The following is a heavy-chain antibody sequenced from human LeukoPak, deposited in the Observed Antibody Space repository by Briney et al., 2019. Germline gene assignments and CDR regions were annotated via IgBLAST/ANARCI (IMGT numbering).Heavy chain of an antibody. Sequence: GGSLRLSCAASGFTFGSYAMSWVRRAPGKGLEWVSAISGSGGSTYYADSVKGRFTISRDNSKNTLYLQMNSLRAEDTAVYYCARSLPGTNWFDPWGQGTLVTVSS. CDR3: ARSLPGTNWFDP. V-gene: IGHV3-23*01. CDR2: ISGSGGST. CDR1: GFTFGSYA. D-gene: IGHD3-16*01. J-gene: IGHJ5*02.